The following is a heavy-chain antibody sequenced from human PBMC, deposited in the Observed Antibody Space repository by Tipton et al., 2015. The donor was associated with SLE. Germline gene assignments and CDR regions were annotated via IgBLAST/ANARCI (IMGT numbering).Heavy chain of an antibody. Sequence: TLSLTCTVSGGSISSYYWSWIRQPPGKGLEWIGYIYYSGSTNYNPSLKSRVTISVDTSKNQFSLKLSSVTAADTAVYYCARADSILGAPDALDIWGQGTMVTVSS. D-gene: IGHD1-26*01. V-gene: IGHV4-59*01. CDR2: IYYSGST. CDR3: ARADSILGAPDALDI. CDR1: GGSISSYY. J-gene: IGHJ3*02.